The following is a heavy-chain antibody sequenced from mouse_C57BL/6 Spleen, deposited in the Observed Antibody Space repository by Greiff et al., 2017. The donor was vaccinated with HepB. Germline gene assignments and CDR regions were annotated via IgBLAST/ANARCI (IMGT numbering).Heavy chain of an antibody. CDR3: ARDPPRGYFDV. V-gene: IGHV3-6*01. J-gene: IGHJ1*03. CDR2: ISYDGSN. Sequence: EVQRVESGPGLVKPSQSLSLTCSVTGYSITSGYYWNWIRQFPGNKLEWMGYISYDGSNNYNPSLKNRISITRDTSKNQFFLKLNSVTTEDTATYYCARDPPRGYFDVWGTGTTVTVSS. CDR1: GYSITSGYY.